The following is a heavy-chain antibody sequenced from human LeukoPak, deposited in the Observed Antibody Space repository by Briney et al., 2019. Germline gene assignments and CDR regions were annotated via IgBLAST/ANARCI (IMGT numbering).Heavy chain of an antibody. CDR2: ISGNGGST. Sequence: PGGSLRLSCSASGFTFSSDAMSWVRQAPGKGLEWVSVISGNGGSTYCADSVKGRFTISRDNSKNTLYLQMNSLRAEDTAVYYCAKGREDYNWFDPWGQGTLVTVSS. V-gene: IGHV3-23*01. J-gene: IGHJ5*02. CDR1: GFTFSSDA. D-gene: IGHD3-10*01. CDR3: AKGREDYNWFDP.